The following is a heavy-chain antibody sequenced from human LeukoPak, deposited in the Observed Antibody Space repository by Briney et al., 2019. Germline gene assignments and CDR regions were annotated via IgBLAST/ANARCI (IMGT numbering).Heavy chain of an antibody. Sequence: GGSLRLSCAASGFTFDDYAMHWVRQAPGKGLEWVSLISGDGGSTYYADSVKGRFTISRDNAKNTLFLQMNSLRAEDTAVYYCLRSFDYWGQGTLVTVSS. CDR1: GFTFDDYA. V-gene: IGHV3-43*02. J-gene: IGHJ4*02. CDR3: LRSFDY. CDR2: ISGDGGST.